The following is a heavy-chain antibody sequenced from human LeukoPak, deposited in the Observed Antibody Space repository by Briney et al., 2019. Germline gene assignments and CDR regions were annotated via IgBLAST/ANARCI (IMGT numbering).Heavy chain of an antibody. J-gene: IGHJ4*02. CDR1: GFTFSSYG. D-gene: IGHD2-2*01. CDR3: AKVLTGYCGSTSCPFDS. CDR2: IRYHGSNI. V-gene: IGHV3-30*02. Sequence: GGSLRLSCAASGFTFSSYGMHWVRQAPGKGLGWVAYIRYHGSNINYADSVKGRFTISRDNSKDTLFLQMSSLRAEDTAVYYCAKVLTGYCGSTSCPFDSWGQGTPVTVSS.